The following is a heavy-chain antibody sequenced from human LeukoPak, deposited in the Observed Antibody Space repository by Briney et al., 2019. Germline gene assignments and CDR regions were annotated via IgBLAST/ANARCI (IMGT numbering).Heavy chain of an antibody. CDR1: GFTFSSYG. Sequence: GASLRLSCAASGFTFSSYGMHWVRQAPGKGLEWVAFIRYDGSNKYYADSVKGRFTISRDNSKNTLYLQMNSLRAEDTAVYYCAKDHSGWYRYYFDYWGQGTLVTVSS. D-gene: IGHD6-19*01. J-gene: IGHJ4*02. CDR3: AKDHSGWYRYYFDY. CDR2: IRYDGSNK. V-gene: IGHV3-30*02.